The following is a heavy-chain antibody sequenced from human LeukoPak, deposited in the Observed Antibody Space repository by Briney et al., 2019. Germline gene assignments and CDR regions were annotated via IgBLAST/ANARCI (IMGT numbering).Heavy chain of an antibody. Sequence: GGSLMLSCGASGFTLSSYAMSWVRQTPGRGLEWVAGVSPSGGRTIDADSAEGRFTISRDNSNDTVYLQLSSLRAEDSALYYCAKVRGVYCSSPACYYYDAWGQGTPVTVSS. D-gene: IGHD2-2*01. V-gene: IGHV3-23*01. CDR3: AKVRGVYCSSPACYYYDA. CDR1: GFTLSSYA. J-gene: IGHJ4*02. CDR2: VSPSGGRT.